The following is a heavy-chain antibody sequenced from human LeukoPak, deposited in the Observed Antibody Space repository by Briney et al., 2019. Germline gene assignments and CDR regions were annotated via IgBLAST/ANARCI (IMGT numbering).Heavy chain of an antibody. CDR3: ARETSRRYNWNYASARDPKPFDY. J-gene: IGHJ4*02. CDR2: INPKSGGT. CDR1: RFTFTDYY. D-gene: IGHD1-7*01. V-gene: IGHV1-2*02. Sequence: ASVKVSCKASRFTFTDYYMHWVRQAPGEGLEWMGWINPKSGGTKYAQKFQGRVIMTGDTSISTVCMELSRLRSDDTAIYYCARETSRRYNWNYASARDPKPFDYWGQGTLVTVSS.